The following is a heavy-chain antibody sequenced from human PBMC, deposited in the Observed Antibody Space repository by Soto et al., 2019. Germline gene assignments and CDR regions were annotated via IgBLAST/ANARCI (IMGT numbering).Heavy chain of an antibody. V-gene: IGHV3-64*01. CDR1: GFTFSSHA. Sequence: GGSLRLSCAASGFTFSSHAMHWVRQAPGKGLEYVSAISSNGGSTYYANSVKGRFTISRDNSKNTLYLQMGSLRAEDMAVYYCARNPYSNYVGAVAFFDYWGQGTLVTVS. CDR2: ISSNGGST. J-gene: IGHJ4*02. CDR3: ARNPYSNYVGAVAFFDY. D-gene: IGHD4-4*01.